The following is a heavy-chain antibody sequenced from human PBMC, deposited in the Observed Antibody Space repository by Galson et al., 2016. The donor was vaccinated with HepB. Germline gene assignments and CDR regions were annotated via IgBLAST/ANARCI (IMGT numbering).Heavy chain of an antibody. D-gene: IGHD6-19*01. Sequence: TLSLTCIVSGASISRGIYYWTWIRQPAGKGLEWIGRIYVSGSTNYNPSPKSRVTVSFDTSKNRFSLSLNSVTAADTAIYYCARERKDNGWYYFDYWGQGTLVTVSS. CDR2: IYVSGST. V-gene: IGHV4-61*02. J-gene: IGHJ4*02. CDR1: GASISRGIYY. CDR3: ARERKDNGWYYFDY.